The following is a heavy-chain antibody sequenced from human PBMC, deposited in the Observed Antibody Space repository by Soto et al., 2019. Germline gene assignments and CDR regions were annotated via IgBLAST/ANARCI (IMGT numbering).Heavy chain of an antibody. J-gene: IGHJ5*02. Sequence: QVQLQESGPGLVKPSQTLSLTCTVSGGSISNSNYYWSRIRQSPGKDLEWIGYIYYSGTTYYKSSLKSRVTISVDTSKNQFSLKLTSVTAADTAVYYCARGTVTTSVWFDPWGQGTLVTVSS. CDR2: IYYSGTT. V-gene: IGHV4-30-4*01. CDR3: ARGTVTTSVWFDP. D-gene: IGHD4-17*01. CDR1: GGSISNSNYY.